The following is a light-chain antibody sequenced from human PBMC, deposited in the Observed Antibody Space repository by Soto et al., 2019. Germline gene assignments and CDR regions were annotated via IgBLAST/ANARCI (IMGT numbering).Light chain of an antibody. Sequence: DIQMTQSPSSVSASVGDRVTISCRASQDISTWLAWYQQKPGKAPKLLIYAASSLQSGVPSRFSGSGSGKDFTLTISSLQPEDFATYFCQQGYGFAFTFGPGTKVDIK. CDR1: QDISTW. V-gene: IGKV1-12*01. J-gene: IGKJ3*01. CDR2: AAS. CDR3: QQGYGFAFT.